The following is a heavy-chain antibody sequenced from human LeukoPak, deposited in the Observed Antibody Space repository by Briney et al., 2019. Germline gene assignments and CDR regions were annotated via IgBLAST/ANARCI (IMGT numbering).Heavy chain of an antibody. J-gene: IGHJ6*03. CDR3: ARVLNQLGPPYYYYYMDV. CDR1: GFTVSSNY. Sequence: GGSLRLSCAASGFTVSSNYMSWVRQSPGRGLEWVSVIYSGGGTYYVDSVKGRFTLSRDNSKNTLYLQMNGLRAEDTAVYYCARVLNQLGPPYYYYYMDVWGKGTTVTISS. D-gene: IGHD7-27*01. CDR2: IYSGGGT. V-gene: IGHV3-66*01.